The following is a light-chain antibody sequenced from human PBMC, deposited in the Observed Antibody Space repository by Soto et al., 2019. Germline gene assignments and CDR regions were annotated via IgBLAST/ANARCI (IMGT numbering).Light chain of an antibody. Sequence: QSVLTQPPSASGTPGQRVTISCSGSNSNIGRSTVNWYQQLPGTAPKLLLYSINQRPSGVPARFSGSKSGTSASLAISGLQSEDEADYYCAAWDDDMNGPLFGGGTKLTVL. J-gene: IGLJ2*01. CDR2: SIN. V-gene: IGLV1-44*01. CDR3: AAWDDDMNGPL. CDR1: NSNIGRST.